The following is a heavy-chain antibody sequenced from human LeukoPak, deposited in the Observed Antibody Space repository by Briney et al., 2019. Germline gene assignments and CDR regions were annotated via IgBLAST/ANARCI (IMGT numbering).Heavy chain of an antibody. D-gene: IGHD6-19*01. Sequence: SETLSLTCAVSGYSISSGYYWGWIRQPPGKGLEWIGSIYHSGSTYYNPSLKSRVTISVDTSKNQFSLKLSSVTAADTAVYYCARMISSGWRRGDAFVIWGQGTMVTVSS. CDR3: ARMISSGWRRGDAFVI. CDR2: IYHSGST. J-gene: IGHJ3*02. V-gene: IGHV4-38-2*01. CDR1: GYSISSGYY.